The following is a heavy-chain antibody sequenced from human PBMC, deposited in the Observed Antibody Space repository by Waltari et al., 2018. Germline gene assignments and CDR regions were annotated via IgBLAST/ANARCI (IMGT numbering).Heavy chain of an antibody. CDR2: VHHSGNT. V-gene: IGHV4-59*11. Sequence: QVQLQESGPGLVKPSETLSLTCTVSGVSMGGHYWVWIRQPPGKGLEWVGYVHHSGNTNYNPSLKSRVSMSSDTSNNQVSLSLTSLTTADTAVYYCAREGDGDKGSAFDIWGHGTMVTVSS. J-gene: IGHJ3*02. CDR1: GVSMGGHY. CDR3: AREGDGDKGSAFDI. D-gene: IGHD3-10*01.